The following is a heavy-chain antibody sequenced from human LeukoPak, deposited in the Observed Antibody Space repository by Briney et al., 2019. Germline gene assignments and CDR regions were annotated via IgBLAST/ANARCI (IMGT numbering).Heavy chain of an antibody. V-gene: IGHV3-23*01. J-gene: IGHJ4*02. CDR1: GFAFSAYA. CDR2: ISGSGGST. CDR3: ATHAIVVVGGGFDY. D-gene: IGHD3-22*01. Sequence: GGSLRLSCAASGFAFSAYAMRWVRQARGKGLEWVSAISGSGGSTYYADSVKGRFTIYRDNSKHTVYLQKNSLRAEDTAVYYRATHAIVVVGGGFDYWVQGTLVTVSS.